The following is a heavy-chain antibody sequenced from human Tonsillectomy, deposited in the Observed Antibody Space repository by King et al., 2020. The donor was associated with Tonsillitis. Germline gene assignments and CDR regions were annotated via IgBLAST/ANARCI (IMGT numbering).Heavy chain of an antibody. D-gene: IGHD1-1*01. CDR3: ARSGILDGPPDY. V-gene: IGHV4-59*01. Sequence: VQLQESGPRLVKPSETLSLTCTVSGGSISNYYWNWIRQPPGKGLEWIGYIYYSSRTKYNPSLKSRVTISVDTSKKQFSLKLISVTTADTAVYYCARSGILDGPPDYWGQGTLVTVSP. CDR2: IYYSSRT. J-gene: IGHJ4*02. CDR1: GGSISNYY.